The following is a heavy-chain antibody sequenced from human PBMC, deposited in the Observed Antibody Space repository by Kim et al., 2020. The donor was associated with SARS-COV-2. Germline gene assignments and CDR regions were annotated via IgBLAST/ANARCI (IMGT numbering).Heavy chain of an antibody. J-gene: IGHJ4*02. V-gene: IGHV3-74*03. CDR3: ARAATNGCYGYFDQ. Sequence: GGSLRLSCAASGFTSSNYWMHWVRQAPGKGLVWVSRISPDGSITTYADSVRGRFTISRDNAKNTLYVQMNSLRGDDTAVYYCARAATNGCYGYFDQWGQGTLVTVSS. CDR2: ISPDGSIT. D-gene: IGHD6-19*01. CDR1: GFTSSNYW.